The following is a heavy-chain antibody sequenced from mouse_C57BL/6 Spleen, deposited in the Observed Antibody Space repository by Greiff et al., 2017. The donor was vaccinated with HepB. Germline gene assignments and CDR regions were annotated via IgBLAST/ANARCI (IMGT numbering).Heavy chain of an antibody. CDR1: GYTFTSYW. J-gene: IGHJ1*03. D-gene: IGHD1-1*01. CDR2: IDPNSGGT. Sequence: QVQLKQPGAELVKPGASVKLSCKASGYTFTSYWMHWVKQRPGRGLEWIGRIDPNSGGTKYNEKFKSKATLTVDKPSSTAYMQLSSLTSEDSAVYYCARGRSSTVVAHWYFDVWGTGTTVTVSS. V-gene: IGHV1-72*01. CDR3: ARGRSSTVVAHWYFDV.